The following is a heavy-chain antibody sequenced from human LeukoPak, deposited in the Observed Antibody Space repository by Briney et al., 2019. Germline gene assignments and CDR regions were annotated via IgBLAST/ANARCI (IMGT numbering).Heavy chain of an antibody. CDR3: ARDMHSSWLFDY. V-gene: IGHV1-46*01. J-gene: IGHJ4*02. CDR1: GYTFTSYY. D-gene: IGHD6-13*01. Sequence: ASVKVSCKASGYTFTSYYMHWVRQAPGQGLEWMGIINPSGGSTSYAQKFQGRVIMTRDMSTSTVYMELSSLRSEDTAVYYCARDMHSSWLFDYWGQGTLVTVSS. CDR2: INPSGGST.